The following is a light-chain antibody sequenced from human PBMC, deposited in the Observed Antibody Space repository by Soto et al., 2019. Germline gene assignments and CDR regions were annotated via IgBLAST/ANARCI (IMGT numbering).Light chain of an antibody. CDR2: DAT. V-gene: IGLV3-21*02. J-gene: IGLJ1*01. CDR1: KIGIKI. CDR3: QVWASTAEFFV. Sequence: SYALAQPPSVSVAPGQTAKITCGGDKIGIKIVHWYKQRPGQAPVAVVFDATDRPSGIPDRISASRSGDTATLTISRVDAGDEADYYCQVWASTAEFFVFGSGTKVTVL.